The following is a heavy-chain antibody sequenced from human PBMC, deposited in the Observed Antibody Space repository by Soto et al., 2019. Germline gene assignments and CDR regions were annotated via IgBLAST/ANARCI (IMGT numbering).Heavy chain of an antibody. CDR2: INPNNGAT. Sequence: ASVKVSCNASGYTLRADYMHWVRQAPGQGLEWMGWINPNNGATKYARDFQGRVTMTGDTSINTAYMELSRLRSDDTAVYYCARGSAGSYRFLNTDFWGQGSLVTVSS. J-gene: IGHJ4*02. CDR3: ARGSAGSYRFLNTDF. V-gene: IGHV1-2*02. D-gene: IGHD3-16*02. CDR1: GYTLRADY.